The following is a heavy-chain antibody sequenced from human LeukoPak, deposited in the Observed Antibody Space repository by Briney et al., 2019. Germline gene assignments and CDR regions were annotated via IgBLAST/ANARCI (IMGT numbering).Heavy chain of an antibody. CDR1: GHTFTSYD. CDR2: ISAYNGNT. D-gene: IGHD3-22*01. J-gene: IGHJ4*02. CDR3: ARVGPTYYYDSSGYWADY. Sequence: ASVKVSCKASGHTFTSYDINWVRQAPGQGLEWMGWISAYNGNTNYAQKLQGRVTMTTDTSTSTAYMELRSLRSDDTAVYYCARVGPTYYYDSSGYWADYWGQGTLVTVSS. V-gene: IGHV1-18*01.